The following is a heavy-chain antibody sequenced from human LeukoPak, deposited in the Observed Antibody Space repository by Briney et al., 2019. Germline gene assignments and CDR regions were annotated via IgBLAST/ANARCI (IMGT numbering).Heavy chain of an antibody. Sequence: GASVKVSGKASGYTFTRYYMHWVRQAPGQGLEWRGWINPNSGGTNYAQKFQGRVTMTRDTSISTAYMELSRLRSDDTAVYYCARDPIVVVAATRAFDIWGQGTMVTVSS. J-gene: IGHJ3*02. CDR1: GYTFTRYY. CDR2: INPNSGGT. D-gene: IGHD2-15*01. V-gene: IGHV1-2*02. CDR3: ARDPIVVVAATRAFDI.